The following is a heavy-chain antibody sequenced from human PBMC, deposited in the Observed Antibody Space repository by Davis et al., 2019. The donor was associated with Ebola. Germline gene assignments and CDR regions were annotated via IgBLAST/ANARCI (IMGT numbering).Heavy chain of an antibody. CDR3: ARDHDYGALDY. CDR2: INPNSGGT. CDR1: GYTFTGYY. D-gene: IGHD4-17*01. V-gene: IGHV1-2*02. J-gene: IGHJ4*02. Sequence: ASVKVSCKASGYTFTGYYMHWVRKAPGQGLEWLGWINPNSGGTNYAQKFQGRVTMTRDTSISTAYMELSRLRSDDTAVYYCARDHDYGALDYWGQGTLVTVSS.